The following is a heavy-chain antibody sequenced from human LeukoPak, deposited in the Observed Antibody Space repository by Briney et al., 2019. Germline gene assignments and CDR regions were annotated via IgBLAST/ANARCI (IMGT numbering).Heavy chain of an antibody. CDR1: GGTFSSYA. V-gene: IGHV1-69*13. CDR3: ARVTGFHFDYFDY. Sequence: HWASVKVSCKASGGTFSSYAISWVRQAPGQGLEWMGGIIPIFGTANYAQKFQGRVTITADESTSTAYMELSSLRSEDTAVYYCARVTGFHFDYFDYWGQGTLVTVSS. D-gene: IGHD1-1*01. CDR2: IIPIFGTA. J-gene: IGHJ4*02.